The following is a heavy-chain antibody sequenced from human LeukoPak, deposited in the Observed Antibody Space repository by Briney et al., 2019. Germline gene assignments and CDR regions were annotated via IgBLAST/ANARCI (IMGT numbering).Heavy chain of an antibody. D-gene: IGHD2-15*01. CDR1: GYTFTGYH. V-gene: IGHV1-2*02. J-gene: IGHJ4*02. Sequence: ASVRVSCKASGYTFTGYHIHWVRQAPGQGLEWMGWINPNSVVTNYAQKFQGRVTLTRDTSISTAYMELSRLTSDDTAVYYCARDDGVSGYCSGGSSYPIDYWGQGTPVTVSS. CDR3: ARDDGVSGYCSGGSSYPIDY. CDR2: INPNSVVT.